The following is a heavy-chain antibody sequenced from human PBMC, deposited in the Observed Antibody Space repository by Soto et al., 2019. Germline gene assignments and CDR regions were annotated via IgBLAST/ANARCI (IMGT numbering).Heavy chain of an antibody. CDR2: IIPIFGTA. J-gene: IGHJ6*02. CDR3: ARDCCTNGVCCYYYYYCMDV. CDR1: GGTFSSYA. V-gene: IGHV1-69*06. D-gene: IGHD2-8*01. Sequence: QVQLVQSGAEVKKPGSSVKVSCKASGGTFSSYAISWVRQAPGQGLEWMGGIIPIFGTANYAQKFQGRVTITADKSTTTGYMELSSLSSEDTAVYYCARDCCTNGVCCYYYYYCMDVWGQGTTVTVSS.